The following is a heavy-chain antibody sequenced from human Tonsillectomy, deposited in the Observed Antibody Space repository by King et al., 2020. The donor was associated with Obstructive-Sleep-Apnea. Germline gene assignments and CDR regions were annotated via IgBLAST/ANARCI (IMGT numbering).Heavy chain of an antibody. Sequence: QLQESGPGLVKPSETLSLTCTVSGGSISNYYWSWIRQPPGKGLEWIAYIYYSGSTYYNPSLKSRVSISVDTSKNQFSLKLSFVTAADTAVYYCARPADVDTAMGPFDYWGQGTLVTVSS. CDR2: IYYSGST. D-gene: IGHD5-18*01. J-gene: IGHJ4*02. CDR3: ARPADVDTAMGPFDY. V-gene: IGHV4-59*08. CDR1: GGSISNYY.